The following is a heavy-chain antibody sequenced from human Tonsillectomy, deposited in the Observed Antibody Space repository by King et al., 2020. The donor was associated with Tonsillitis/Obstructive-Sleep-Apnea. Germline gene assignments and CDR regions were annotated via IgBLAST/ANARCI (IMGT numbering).Heavy chain of an antibody. CDR2: ISNDGRST. D-gene: IGHD3-3*01. CDR1: GFTFTSYV. V-gene: IGHV3-64*07. J-gene: IGHJ6*02. Sequence: VQLVESGGGLVQPGGSLRLSCAASGFTFTSYVMHWVRQAPGKGLEYVSAISNDGRSTFYADSVKDRFNISRDNSKNTLYLQMGGLRADDMAVYYCSRGVYDFWPGYPCFDYYYGMDVWGQGTTVTVSS. CDR3: SRGVYDFWPGYPCFDYYYGMDV.